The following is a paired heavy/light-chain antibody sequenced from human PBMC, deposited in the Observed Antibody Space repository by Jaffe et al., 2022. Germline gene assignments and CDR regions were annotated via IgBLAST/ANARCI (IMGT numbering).Heavy chain of an antibody. CDR2: INHSGST. CDR3: ARGSRPRRIAAAAKRGGYFDY. V-gene: IGHV4-34*01. CDR1: GGSFSGYY. D-gene: IGHD6-13*01. J-gene: IGHJ4*02. Sequence: QVQLQQWGAGLLKPSETLSLTCAVYGGSFSGYYWSWIRQPPGKGLEWIGEINHSGSTNYNPSLKSRVTISVDTSKNQFSLKLSSVTAADTAVYYCARGSRPRRIAAAAKRGGYFDYWGQGTLVTVSS.
Light chain of an antibody. Sequence: QSVLTQPPSVSAAPGQKVTISCSGSSSNIGNNYVSWYQQLPGTAPKLLIYENNKRPSGIPDRFSGSKSGTSATLGITGLQTGDEADYYCGTWDSSLSAGGVFGGGTKLTVL. CDR3: GTWDSSLSAGGV. J-gene: IGLJ3*02. V-gene: IGLV1-51*02. CDR2: ENN. CDR1: SSNIGNNY.